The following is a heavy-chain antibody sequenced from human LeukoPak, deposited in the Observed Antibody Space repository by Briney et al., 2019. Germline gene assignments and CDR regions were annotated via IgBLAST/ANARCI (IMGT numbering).Heavy chain of an antibody. D-gene: IGHD3-22*01. J-gene: IGHJ3*02. V-gene: IGHV1-69*06. CDR2: IIPIFGTA. CDR3: ASLAEPYYYDSSGYYDAFDI. Sequence: ASVKVSCKASEGTFDSYGISWVRQAPGQGLEWMGGIIPIFGTANYAQKFQGRVTITADKSTSTAYMELSSLRSEDTAVYYCASLAEPYYYDSSGYYDAFDIWGQGTMVTVSS. CDR1: EGTFDSYG.